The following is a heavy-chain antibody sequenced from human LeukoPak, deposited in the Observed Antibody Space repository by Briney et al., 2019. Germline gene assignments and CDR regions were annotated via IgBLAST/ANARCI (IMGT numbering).Heavy chain of an antibody. D-gene: IGHD6-13*01. Sequence: GGSLRLSCAASGFTFSDYYMSWIRQAPGKGLEWVSSISSSSSYIYYADSVKGRFTISRDNAKNSLYLQMNSLRAEDTAVYYCARLLRSAAALDPWGQGTLVTVSS. V-gene: IGHV3-11*06. CDR1: GFTFSDYY. CDR3: ARLLRSAAALDP. CDR2: ISSSSSYI. J-gene: IGHJ5*02.